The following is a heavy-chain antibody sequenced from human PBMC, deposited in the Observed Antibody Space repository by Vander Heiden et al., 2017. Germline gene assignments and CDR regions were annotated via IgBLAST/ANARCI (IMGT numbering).Heavy chain of an antibody. CDR2: INHSGST. J-gene: IGHJ4*02. D-gene: IGHD6-13*01. V-gene: IGHV4-34*01. CDR1: GGSFSGYY. CDR3: ARGGWGIAAAGTYQQDLHFDY. Sequence: QVQLQQWGAGLLKPSETLSLTCAVYGGSFSGYYWSWIRQPPGKGLEWIGEINHSGSTNYNPALKSRVTISVDTSKNQFSLKLSSVTAADTAVYYCARGGWGIAAAGTYQQDLHFDYWGQGTLVTVSS.